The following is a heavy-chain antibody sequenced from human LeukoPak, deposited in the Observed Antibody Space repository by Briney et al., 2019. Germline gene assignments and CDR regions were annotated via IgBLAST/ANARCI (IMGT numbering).Heavy chain of an antibody. V-gene: IGHV4-39*02. CDR1: GGIISSSSYY. CDR3: ARLDYDSSGYYFFEY. J-gene: IGHJ4*02. CDR2: LYYGGST. Sequence: SETLSLTCAVSGGIISSSSYYWGWIRQPPGKGLEWTGSLYYGGSTYYNPSLKSRVAISVDTSKNHLSLKLSSVTAADTAVYYCARLDYDSSGYYFFEYWGRGTLVTVSS. D-gene: IGHD3-22*01.